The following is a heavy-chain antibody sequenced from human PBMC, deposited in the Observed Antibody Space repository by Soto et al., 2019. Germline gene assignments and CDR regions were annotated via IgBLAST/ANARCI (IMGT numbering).Heavy chain of an antibody. CDR2: IYYSGST. D-gene: IGHD6-19*01. Sequence: QVQLQESGPGLVKPSETLSLTCSVSGYSSSSYFWSWIRQPPGKGLEWIASIYYSGSTNYNPSLKSRVTSSVDTSKNEVSLRQSSVTAADTAVYYCAICKAVPHYYGMDVWGPGTTVTVSS. CDR3: AICKAVPHYYGMDV. V-gene: IGHV4-59*01. CDR1: GYSSSSYF. J-gene: IGHJ6*02.